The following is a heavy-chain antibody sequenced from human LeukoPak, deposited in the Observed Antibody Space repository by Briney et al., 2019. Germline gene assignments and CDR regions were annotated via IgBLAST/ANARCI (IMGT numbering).Heavy chain of an antibody. CDR2: INPNSGGT. D-gene: IGHD3-10*01. CDR3: ARARMVRGVISYGMDV. J-gene: IGHJ6*04. V-gene: IGHV1-2*04. CDR1: GYTFTGYY. Sequence: ASVKVSCKASGYTFTGYYMHRVRQAPGQGLEWMGWINPNSGGTNYAQKFQGWVTMTRDTSISTAYMELSRLRSDDTAVYYCARARMVRGVISYGMDVWGKGTTVTVSS.